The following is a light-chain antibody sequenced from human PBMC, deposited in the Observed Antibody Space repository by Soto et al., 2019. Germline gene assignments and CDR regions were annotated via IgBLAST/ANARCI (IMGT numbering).Light chain of an antibody. CDR2: GAS. CDR1: QSVSSY. V-gene: IGKV3-20*01. Sequence: IVLTQSPGTLSLSPRERATLSCRASQSVSSYLAWYQQKPGQAPRLLIDGASSRATGVPDRFSGTGSGTDFTLTISRLEPEDFAVFYCQQYGNSPITFGQGTRLEI. J-gene: IGKJ5*01. CDR3: QQYGNSPIT.